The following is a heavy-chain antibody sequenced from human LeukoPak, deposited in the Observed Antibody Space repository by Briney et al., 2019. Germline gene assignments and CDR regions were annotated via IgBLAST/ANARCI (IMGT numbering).Heavy chain of an antibody. J-gene: IGHJ4*02. CDR2: IKPDGSEK. CDR1: GFAFSSYW. Sequence: GGSLRLSCAASGFAFSSYWMSWVRQVPGKGLEWVANIKPDGSEKYYVGSVKGRFTISRDNAKNSLYLQMNSLRAEDTAVYYCATVLNSGSFRYFDYWGQGTLVSVSS. CDR3: ATVLNSGSFRYFDY. D-gene: IGHD1-26*01. V-gene: IGHV3-7*01.